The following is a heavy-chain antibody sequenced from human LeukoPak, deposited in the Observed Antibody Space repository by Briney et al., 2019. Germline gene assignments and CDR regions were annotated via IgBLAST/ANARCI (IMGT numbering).Heavy chain of an antibody. Sequence: GGSLRLSCAASGFTFSSYGMHWVRQAPGKGLEWVAVIWYDGSNKYYADTVKGRFTISRDNSKNTLYLQMNSLRAEDTAVYYCAKDLGELLQSALDYWGQGTLVTVSS. CDR2: IWYDGSNK. V-gene: IGHV3-33*06. D-gene: IGHD1-26*01. CDR3: AKDLGELLQSALDY. CDR1: GFTFSSYG. J-gene: IGHJ4*02.